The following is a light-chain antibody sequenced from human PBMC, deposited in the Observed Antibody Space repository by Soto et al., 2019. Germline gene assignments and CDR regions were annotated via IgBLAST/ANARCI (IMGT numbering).Light chain of an antibody. J-gene: IGLJ1*01. Sequence: QSVLTQPPAASGAPGRRATITCYGSSSNIGGDTVSWYQPRPGTAPKLLIYSSEQRPSGVPDRFSGSTSGTSGSLAISGRKSEDEADYHGAAWDDSLNGYVLGPGPKVPVL. CDR3: AAWDDSLNGYV. V-gene: IGLV1-44*01. CDR1: SSNIGGDT. CDR2: SSE.